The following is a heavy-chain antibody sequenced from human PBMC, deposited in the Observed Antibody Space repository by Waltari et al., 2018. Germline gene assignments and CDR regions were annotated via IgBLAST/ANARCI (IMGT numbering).Heavy chain of an antibody. CDR1: GFTFSSYA. Sequence: EVQLLESGGGLVQPGGSLRLSCAASGFTFSSYAMSWVRQAPGKGLEWVQAISGSGGSTDYADSVKGRFTISRDNSKNTLYLQMNSLRAEDTAVYYCAKSYSSGWYERGFDYWGQGTLVTVSS. D-gene: IGHD6-19*01. V-gene: IGHV3-23*01. J-gene: IGHJ4*02. CDR2: ISGSGGST. CDR3: AKSYSSGWYERGFDY.